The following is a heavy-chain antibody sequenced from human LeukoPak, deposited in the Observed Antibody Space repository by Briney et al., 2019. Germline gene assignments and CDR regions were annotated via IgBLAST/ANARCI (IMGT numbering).Heavy chain of an antibody. CDR1: GFTFSSYG. CDR3: ARESRGKCFDY. CDR2: IWYDGSNK. V-gene: IGHV3-33*01. J-gene: IGHJ4*02. Sequence: SGGSLRLSCAASGFTFSSYGMHWVRQAPGKGLEWVAVIWYDGSNKYYADSVKGRFTISRDNSKNTLYLQMNSLRAEDTAVYYCARESRGKCFDYWGQGTLVTVSS.